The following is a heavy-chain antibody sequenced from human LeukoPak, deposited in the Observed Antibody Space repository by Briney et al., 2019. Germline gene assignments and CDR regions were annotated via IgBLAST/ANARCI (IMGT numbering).Heavy chain of an antibody. D-gene: IGHD3-3*01. CDR1: GFTFSNAW. V-gene: IGHV3-15*01. CDR3: TTSYYDFWSGYPVGFDY. CDR2: IKSKTDGGTT. J-gene: IGHJ4*02. Sequence: GGSLRLSCAASGFTFSNAWMSWVRQAPGKGLEWVGRIKSKTDGGTTDYAAPVKGRFTISRDDSKNTLYLQMNSLKTEDTAVYYCTTSYYDFWSGYPVGFDYWGQGTLVTVSS.